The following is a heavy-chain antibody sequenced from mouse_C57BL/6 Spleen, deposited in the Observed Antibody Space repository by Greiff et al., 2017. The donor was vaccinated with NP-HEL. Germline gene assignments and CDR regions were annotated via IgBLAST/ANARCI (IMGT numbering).Heavy chain of an antibody. V-gene: IGHV1-52*01. D-gene: IGHD1-1*01. Sequence: VQLQQPGAELVRPGSSVKLSCKASGYTFTSYWMHWVKQRPIQGLEWIGNIDPSDSETHYNQKFKDKATLTVDKSSSTAYMQLSSLTTEDSAVYYCARGKRSGSSPYFDYWGQGTTLTVSS. CDR3: ARGKRSGSSPYFDY. J-gene: IGHJ2*01. CDR1: GYTFTSYW. CDR2: IDPSDSET.